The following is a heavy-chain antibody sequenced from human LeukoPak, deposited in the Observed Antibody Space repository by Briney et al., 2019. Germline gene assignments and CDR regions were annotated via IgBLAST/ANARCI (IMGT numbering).Heavy chain of an antibody. V-gene: IGHV4-38-2*02. CDR3: ASFLPVTSYFDY. CDR1: GGSISGYY. CDR2: IYHSGST. J-gene: IGHJ4*02. Sequence: PSETLSLTCTVSGGSISGYYWGWIRQPPGKGLEWIGSIYHSGSTYYNPSLKSRVTISVDTSKDQFSLKLSSVTAADTAVYYCASFLPVTSYFDYWGQGTLVTVSS.